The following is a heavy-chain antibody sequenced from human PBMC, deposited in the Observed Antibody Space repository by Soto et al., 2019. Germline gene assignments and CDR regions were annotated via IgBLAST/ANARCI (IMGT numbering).Heavy chain of an antibody. V-gene: IGHV4-59*08. D-gene: IGHD2-21*02. Sequence: SETLSLTCNVSAGSMDTYYWSWIRQSPGKGLEWIGYVYSSGNTNYNPSLKSRVTISVATSQKQFSLRLTSVTAADTAVYYCARHEVVVTAIAHDAFDIWGQGTMVTVSS. CDR3: ARHEVVVTAIAHDAFDI. CDR1: AGSMDTYY. J-gene: IGHJ3*02. CDR2: VYSSGNT.